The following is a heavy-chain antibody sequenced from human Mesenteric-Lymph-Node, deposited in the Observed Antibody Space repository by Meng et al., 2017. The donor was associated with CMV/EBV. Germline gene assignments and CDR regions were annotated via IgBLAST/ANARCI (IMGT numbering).Heavy chain of an antibody. CDR1: GGSVSSGSYY. V-gene: IGHV4-61*01. CDR2: IYYSGST. J-gene: IGHJ4*02. CDR3: ARARLLVVPAAIPFPNYYFDY. D-gene: IGHD2-2*02. Sequence: GPLRLSCTVFGGSVSSGSYYCSWIRQPPGKGLEWIGYIYYSGSTNYNPSLKSRVTISVDTSKNQFSLKLSSVTAADTAVYYCARARLLVVPAAIPFPNYYFDYWGQGTLVTVSS.